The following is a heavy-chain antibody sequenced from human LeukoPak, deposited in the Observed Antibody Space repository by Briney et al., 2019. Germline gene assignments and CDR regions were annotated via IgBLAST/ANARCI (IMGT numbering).Heavy chain of an antibody. CDR2: INPNSGGT. CDR3: ARERAVAGKDYYYGMDV. V-gene: IGHV1-2*02. CDR1: GYTFTGYY. D-gene: IGHD6-19*01. J-gene: IGHJ6*02. Sequence: GASVKVSCKASGYTFTGYYMHWVRQAPGQGLGWMGWINPNSGGTNYAQKFQGRVTMTRDTSISTAYMELSRLRSDDTAVYYCARERAVAGKDYYYGMDVWGQGTTVTVSS.